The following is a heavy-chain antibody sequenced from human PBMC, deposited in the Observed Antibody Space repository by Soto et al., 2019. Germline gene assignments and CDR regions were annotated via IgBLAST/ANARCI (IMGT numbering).Heavy chain of an antibody. J-gene: IGHJ5*02. Sequence: EVQLLESGGDVVRPGGSLRLSCAASGFTFSSYAMGWVRQAPGKGLEWVAGVSRAGTYTFYADSVRGRFSISRDNSRDTVDLYMMALRGDDTPVYFCVKYTVTEDLGESWGQGTLVSVSS. CDR1: GFTFSSYA. D-gene: IGHD3-16*01. CDR3: VKYTVTEDLGES. CDR2: VSRAGTYT. V-gene: IGHV3-23*01.